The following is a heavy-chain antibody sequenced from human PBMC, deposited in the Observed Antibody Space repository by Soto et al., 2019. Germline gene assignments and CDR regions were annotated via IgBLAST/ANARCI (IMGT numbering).Heavy chain of an antibody. CDR2: ISGSGGST. D-gene: IGHD5-12*01. CDR1: EFTFSSYA. V-gene: IGHV3-23*01. Sequence: EVPLLESGGGLVQPGGSLRLSCAASEFTFSSYAMSWVRQAPGKGLEWVSAISGSGGSTYYADSVKGRFTISRDNSKNTLYLQMNSLRAEDTAVYYCAKEGRWLQYGRAFDYWGQGTLVTVSS. J-gene: IGHJ4*02. CDR3: AKEGRWLQYGRAFDY.